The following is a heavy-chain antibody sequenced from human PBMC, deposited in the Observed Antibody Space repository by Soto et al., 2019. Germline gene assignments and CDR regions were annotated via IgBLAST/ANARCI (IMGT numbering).Heavy chain of an antibody. J-gene: IGHJ4*02. Sequence: SETLSLTCAVYGGSFSGYYWSWIRQPPGKGLEWIGEINHSGSTNYNPSLKSRVTISVDKSKNQFSLKLSSVTAADTAVYYCASIIAVAGLYYFDYWGQGTLVTVSS. CDR1: GGSFSGYY. CDR2: INHSGST. CDR3: ASIIAVAGLYYFDY. V-gene: IGHV4-34*01. D-gene: IGHD6-19*01.